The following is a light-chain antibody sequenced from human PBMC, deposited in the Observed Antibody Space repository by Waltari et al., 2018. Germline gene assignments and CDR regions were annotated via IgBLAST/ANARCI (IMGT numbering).Light chain of an antibody. CDR1: TSDIGADYN. CDR2: SDD. J-gene: IGLJ2*01. Sequence: QSVLTQPSSVSGAPGQRVTISCTGTTSDIGADYNVDWYQQFPGAAPKLVIWSDDDRPSGGPDRFAGSGSGTAASLVMTGIEPEDEADYYGQSYDGGVSAVGFGGGTKLTVL. CDR3: QSYDGGVSAVG. V-gene: IGLV1-40*01.